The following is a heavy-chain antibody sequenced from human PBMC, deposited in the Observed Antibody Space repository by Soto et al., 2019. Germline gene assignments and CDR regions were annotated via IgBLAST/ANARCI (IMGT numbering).Heavy chain of an antibody. D-gene: IGHD2-2*01. V-gene: IGHV3-48*02. CDR2: ISSSSTI. J-gene: IGHJ6*02. CDR1: GFTFNSYN. CDR3: AREVCSSTTCYSTSPAYGMDV. Sequence: GGSLRLSCAASGFTFNSYNMNWVRQAPGKGLEWVSYISSSSTIYYADSVKGRFTISRDNAKNSLYLQMNSLRDEDTAVYYCAREVCSSTTCYSTSPAYGMDVWGQGTTVTVS.